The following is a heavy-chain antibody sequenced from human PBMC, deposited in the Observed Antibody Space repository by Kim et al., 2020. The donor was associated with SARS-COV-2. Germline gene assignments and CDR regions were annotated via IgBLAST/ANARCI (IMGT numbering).Heavy chain of an antibody. CDR3: AREMDGYNGPKDYYYGMDV. CDR2: ISSSSSYI. Sequence: GGSLRLSCAASGFTYSSYSMNWVRQAPGKGLEWVSSISSSSSYIYYADSVKGRFTISRDNAKNSLYLQMNILRDEDTAVYYCAREMDGYNGPKDYYYGMDVWGQGTTVTVSS. J-gene: IGHJ6*02. D-gene: IGHD5-12*01. CDR1: GFTYSSYS. V-gene: IGHV3-21*01.